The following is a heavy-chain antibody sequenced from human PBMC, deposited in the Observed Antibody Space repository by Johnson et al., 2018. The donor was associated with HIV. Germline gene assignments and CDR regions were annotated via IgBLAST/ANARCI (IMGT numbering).Heavy chain of an antibody. V-gene: IGHV3-20*04. CDR1: GFTFDDYG. CDR3: AKEGIVPTAAVVGPPVDLDL. D-gene: IGHD5-12*01. CDR2: INWNGGDT. Sequence: VQVVESGGGVVRPGGSLRLSCAASGFTFDDYGMSWVRQAPGKGLEWVSGINWNGGDTYSADSVEGRFSVSRDNSKNILYLHMNIVRTDDTALYFCAKEGIVPTAAVVGPPVDLDLWGQGTTVTVSS. J-gene: IGHJ3*01.